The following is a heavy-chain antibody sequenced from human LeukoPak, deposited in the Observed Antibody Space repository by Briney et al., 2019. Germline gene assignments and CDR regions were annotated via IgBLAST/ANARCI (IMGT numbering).Heavy chain of an antibody. Sequence: SETLSLTCTVSGASISSGSYYWSWIRQPAGKGLEWIGRIYTSGSTNYNPSLKSRVTISVDTSKKQFSLKLSSVTAADTAVYYCASEVRGAMGSLDPWGQGTLVTVSS. J-gene: IGHJ5*02. CDR3: ASEVRGAMGSLDP. D-gene: IGHD3-10*01. CDR2: IYTSGST. CDR1: GASISSGSYY. V-gene: IGHV4-61*02.